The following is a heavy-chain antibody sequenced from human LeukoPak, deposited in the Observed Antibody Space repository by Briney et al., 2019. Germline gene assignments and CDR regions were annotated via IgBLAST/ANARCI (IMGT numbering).Heavy chain of an antibody. Sequence: GASVKVSCKVSGYTLTELSMHWVRQAPGKGLEWMGGFDPEDGETIYAQKFQGRVTMTEDTSTDTAYMELSSLRSEDTAVYYCATGYWCSSTSCPFTGFDYWGQGTLVTVSS. J-gene: IGHJ4*02. CDR1: GYTLTELS. D-gene: IGHD2-2*01. CDR2: FDPEDGET. V-gene: IGHV1-24*01. CDR3: ATGYWCSSTSCPFTGFDY.